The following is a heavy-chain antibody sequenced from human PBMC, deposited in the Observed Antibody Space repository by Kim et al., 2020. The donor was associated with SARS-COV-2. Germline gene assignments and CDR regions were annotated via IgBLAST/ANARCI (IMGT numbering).Heavy chain of an antibody. V-gene: IGHV1-3*01. Sequence: ASVKVSCKASGYTLTNYVMHWVRQAPGQRPKWMGWISAGNANTKYSQEFQGRVTITRDTSASTVYMELSSLRSEDTAVYYCATNPRTGSANLFDNWGQGTLVTVSS. CDR3: ATNPRTGSANLFDN. CDR1: GYTLTNYV. J-gene: IGHJ4*02. CDR2: ISAGNANT. D-gene: IGHD1-1*01.